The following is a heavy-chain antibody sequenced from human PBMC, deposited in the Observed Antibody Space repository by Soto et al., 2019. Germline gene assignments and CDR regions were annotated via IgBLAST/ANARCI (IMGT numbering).Heavy chain of an antibody. CDR3: AMAVGDPLYSLDY. J-gene: IGHJ4*02. Sequence: QVQLQESGPGLVRPSETLSLTCTVSSDSISSYYWIWIRQSPGKGLEWIGYTDYSGNTNYNPSLKSRVTISGDTCKNQFSLRLSSVTAADTAVYYCAMAVGDPLYSLDYWGQGTLVTVSS. CDR2: TDYSGNT. V-gene: IGHV4-59*08. D-gene: IGHD2-15*01. CDR1: SDSISSYY.